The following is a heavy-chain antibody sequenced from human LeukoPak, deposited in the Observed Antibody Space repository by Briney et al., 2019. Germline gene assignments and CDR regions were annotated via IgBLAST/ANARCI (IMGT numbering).Heavy chain of an antibody. J-gene: IGHJ4*02. D-gene: IGHD5-18*01. CDR3: AREYSYGHEFDY. CDR2: ISSSGSTI. CDR1: GFTFSSYE. V-gene: IGHV3-48*03. Sequence: GGSLRLSCAASGFTFSSYEMNWVRQAPGKGLEWVSYISSSGSTIYYADSVKGRFTIPKDNAKNSLYLQMNSLRAEDTAVYCCAREYSYGHEFDYWGQGTLVTVSS.